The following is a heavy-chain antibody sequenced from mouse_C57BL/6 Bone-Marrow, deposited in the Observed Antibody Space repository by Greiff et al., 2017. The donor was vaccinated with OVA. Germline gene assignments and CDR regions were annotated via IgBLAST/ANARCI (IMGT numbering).Heavy chain of an antibody. D-gene: IGHD2-2*01. J-gene: IGHJ2*01. Sequence: EVQLQQSGPGLVKPSQSLSLTCSVTGYSITSGYYWNWIRQFPGNKLEWMGYISYDGSNNYNPSLKNRISITRDTAKNPFFLKLNSVTTEDTATYYCARIEGEGYGYDYFDYWGQGTTLTVSS. CDR1: GYSITSGYY. V-gene: IGHV3-6*01. CDR3: ARIEGEGYGYDYFDY. CDR2: ISYDGSN.